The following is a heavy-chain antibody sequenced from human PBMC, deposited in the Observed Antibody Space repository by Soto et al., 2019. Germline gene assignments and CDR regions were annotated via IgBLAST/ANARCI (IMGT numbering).Heavy chain of an antibody. V-gene: IGHV1-69*13. Sequence: SVKVSCKASGGTFSSYAISWVRQAPGQGLEWMGGIIPIFGTANYAQKFQGRVTITADESTSTAYMELSSLRSEDTAVYYCARMNRITIFGVGYYYYGMDVWGQGTTVTVSS. CDR1: GGTFSSYA. CDR2: IIPIFGTA. J-gene: IGHJ6*02. D-gene: IGHD3-3*01. CDR3: ARMNRITIFGVGYYYYGMDV.